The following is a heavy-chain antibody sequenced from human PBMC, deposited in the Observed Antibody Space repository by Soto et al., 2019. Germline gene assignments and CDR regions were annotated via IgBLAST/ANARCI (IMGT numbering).Heavy chain of an antibody. CDR1: GGSISSSNW. CDR3: ARVAYDSSGYYPEFDY. V-gene: IGHV4-4*02. D-gene: IGHD3-22*01. CDR2: IYHSGST. Sequence: SETLSLTCAVSGGSISSSNWWSWVRQPPGKGLEWIGEIYHSGSTNYNPSLKSRVTISVDTSKNQFPLKLSSVTAADTAVYYCARVAYDSSGYYPEFDYWGQGTLVTVSS. J-gene: IGHJ4*02.